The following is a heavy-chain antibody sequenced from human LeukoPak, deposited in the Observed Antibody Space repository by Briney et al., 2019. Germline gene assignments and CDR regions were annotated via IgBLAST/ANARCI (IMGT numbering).Heavy chain of an antibody. CDR3: ARAGCSGDSCYYYYGMDV. Sequence: PGGSLRLSCAASGFIVSSNYMSWVRQAPGKGLEWVSVIYSGGSTYYIDSVKGRFTISRDNSKNTLYLQMNSLTAEDTAVYYCARAGCSGDSCYYYYGMDVWGQGTTVTVSS. CDR1: GFIVSSNY. CDR2: IYSGGST. V-gene: IGHV3-66*01. D-gene: IGHD2-15*01. J-gene: IGHJ6*02.